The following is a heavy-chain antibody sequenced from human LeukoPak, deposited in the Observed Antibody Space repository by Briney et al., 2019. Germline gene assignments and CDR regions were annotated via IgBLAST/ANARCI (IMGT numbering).Heavy chain of an antibody. CDR3: ARDQGGYSYGSFDY. V-gene: IGHV3-30-3*01. CDR1: GFTFSSYA. J-gene: IGHJ4*02. CDR2: MSYDGSNK. D-gene: IGHD5-18*01. Sequence: GGSLRLSCAASGFTFSSYAMHWVRQAPGKGLEWVAVMSYDGSNKYYADSVKGRFTISRDNSKNTLYLQMNSLRAEDTAVYYCARDQGGYSYGSFDYWGQGTLVTVSS.